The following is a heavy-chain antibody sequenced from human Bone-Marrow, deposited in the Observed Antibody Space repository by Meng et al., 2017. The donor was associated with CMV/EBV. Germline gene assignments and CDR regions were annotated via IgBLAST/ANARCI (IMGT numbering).Heavy chain of an antibody. D-gene: IGHD3-3*01. J-gene: IGHJ3*02. V-gene: IGHV3-69-1*01. CDR1: GFTVSSNY. CDR2: ISSSSYI. Sequence: GESLKISCAASGFTVSSNYMSWVRQAPGKGLEWVSSISSSSYIYYADSVKGRFTISRDNAKNSLYLQMNSLRAEDTAVYYCASFVGYDFWSGYYTDAFDIWGQGTMVTVSS. CDR3: ASFVGYDFWSGYYTDAFDI.